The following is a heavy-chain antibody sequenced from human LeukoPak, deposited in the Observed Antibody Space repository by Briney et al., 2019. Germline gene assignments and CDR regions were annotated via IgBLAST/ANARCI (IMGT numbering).Heavy chain of an antibody. D-gene: IGHD5-18*01. CDR3: ARDGDTAMGRTYYFDY. V-gene: IGHV1-69*13. CDR2: LIPIFGTA. J-gene: IGHJ4*02. Sequence: GASVKVSCKASGGTFSSQAISWVRQAPGQGLEWMGGLIPIFGTANYSQKFQGRVTITADESTSTAYMELSSLRSEDTAVYYCARDGDTAMGRTYYFDYWGQGTLVTVSS. CDR1: GGTFSSQA.